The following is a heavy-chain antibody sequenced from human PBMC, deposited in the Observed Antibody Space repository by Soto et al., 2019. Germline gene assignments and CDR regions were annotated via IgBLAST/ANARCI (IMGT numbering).Heavy chain of an antibody. D-gene: IGHD3-16*02. CDR3: ATGKYRGYNWFDP. V-gene: IGHV1-24*01. Sequence: ASVKVSCEVSGYTLTELSMHWVRQAPGKGLEWMGGFDPEDGETIYAQKFQGRVTMTEDTSTDTAYMELSSLRSEDTAVYYCATGKYRGYNWFDPWGQGTLVTVSS. CDR2: FDPEDGET. CDR1: GYTLTELS. J-gene: IGHJ5*02.